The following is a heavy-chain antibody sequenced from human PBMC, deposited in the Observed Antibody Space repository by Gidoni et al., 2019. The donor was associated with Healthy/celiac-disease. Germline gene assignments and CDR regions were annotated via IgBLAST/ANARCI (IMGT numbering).Heavy chain of an antibody. CDR1: GGSFSSCSYY. J-gene: IGHJ4*02. CDR3: ATIAAAGTSTYDY. V-gene: IGHV4-39*01. D-gene: IGHD6-13*01. Sequence: QLQLQESGPGLVKPSETLSLPCTVAGGSFSSCSYYWGWTRQPPGKGLEWNGSIYYSGITYYNPALKSRITISVDTSKKQFSLKLSSVTAEDTAVYYWATIAAAGTSTYDYWGQGTLVTVSS. CDR2: IYYSGIT.